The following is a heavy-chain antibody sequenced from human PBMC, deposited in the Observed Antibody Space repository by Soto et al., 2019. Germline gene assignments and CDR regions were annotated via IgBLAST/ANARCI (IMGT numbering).Heavy chain of an antibody. CDR2: VSANGQGI. V-gene: IGHV3-23*01. D-gene: IGHD3-10*01. Sequence: GGPLRRSCASSGFTFSSSAISWVRQAPGKGLEWVSAVSANGQGIYYADSVRGRFTISRDNPKNTVFLHMDSLSAEDTAVYYCAKDRHYPRDYFHYWGQGTLVTVSS. CDR1: GFTFSSSA. CDR3: AKDRHYPRDYFHY. J-gene: IGHJ4*02.